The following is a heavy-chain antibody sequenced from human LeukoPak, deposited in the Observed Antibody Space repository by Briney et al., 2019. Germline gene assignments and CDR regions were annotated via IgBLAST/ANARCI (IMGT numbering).Heavy chain of an antibody. CDR1: GGSISSSSYY. CDR3: ARPHYYDSSGYFHTDY. Sequence: PSETLSLTCTVSGGSISSSSYYWGWIRQPPGKGLEWIGSIYYSGSTYYNPSLKSRVTISVDTSKNQFSLKLSSVTAADTAVYYCARPHYYDSSGYFHTDYWGQGTLVTVSS. CDR2: IYYSGST. D-gene: IGHD3-22*01. J-gene: IGHJ4*02. V-gene: IGHV4-39*01.